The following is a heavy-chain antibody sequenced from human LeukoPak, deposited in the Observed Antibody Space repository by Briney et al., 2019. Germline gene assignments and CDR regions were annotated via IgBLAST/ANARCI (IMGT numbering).Heavy chain of an antibody. V-gene: IGHV3-23*01. J-gene: IGHJ4*02. Sequence: PGGTLRLSCAASGFTFSNYAMNWVRQAPGKGLEWVSAISGSGGSTYYAVSVKGRFTISRDNSKNTLYLQMNSLRAEDTAVYYCAKGPLSHFDYWGQGTLVTVSS. CDR1: GFTFSNYA. CDR2: ISGSGGST. D-gene: IGHD2/OR15-2a*01. CDR3: AKGPLSHFDY.